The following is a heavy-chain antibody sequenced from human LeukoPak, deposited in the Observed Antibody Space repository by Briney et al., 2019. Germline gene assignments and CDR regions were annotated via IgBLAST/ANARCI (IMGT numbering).Heavy chain of an antibody. CDR1: GGSFSGYY. Sequence: SETLSLTCAVYGGSFSGYYWSWIRQPPRKGLEWIGEINHSGSTNYDPSLKSRVTISVDTSKNQFSLKLSSVTAADTAVYYCARGRTTMVRGVLRALVDYWGQGTLVTVSS. J-gene: IGHJ4*02. D-gene: IGHD3-10*01. V-gene: IGHV4-34*01. CDR2: INHSGST. CDR3: ARGRTTMVRGVLRALVDY.